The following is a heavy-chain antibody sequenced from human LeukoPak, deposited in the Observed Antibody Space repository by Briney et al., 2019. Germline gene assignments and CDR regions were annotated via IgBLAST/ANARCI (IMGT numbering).Heavy chain of an antibody. J-gene: IGHJ4*02. V-gene: IGHV4-4*07. CDR1: GGSISSYY. CDR2: INSSGST. D-gene: IGHD1-26*01. Sequence: TPTETLSLTCTVSGGSISSYYWTWIRQPAGKGLEWIGRINSSGSTNYNPSLKSRVTMSVDTSKNQFSPRLSSVTAADAAVYYCARGPQSSGSYSVDYWGQGTLVTVSS. CDR3: ARGPQSSGSYSVDY.